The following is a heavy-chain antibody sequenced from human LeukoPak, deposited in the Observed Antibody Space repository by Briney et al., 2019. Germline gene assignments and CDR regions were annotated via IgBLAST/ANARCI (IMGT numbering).Heavy chain of an antibody. V-gene: IGHV3-7*01. CDR3: ARVSFGYSSGWYYFFDY. Sequence: GGSLRLSCAASGFTFSSYWMSWVRQAPGKGLEWVANIKQVGSEKYYVDSVKGRFTISRDNAKNSLYLQMNSLRAEDTAVYYCARVSFGYSSGWYYFFDYWGQGTLVTVSS. D-gene: IGHD6-19*01. J-gene: IGHJ4*02. CDR2: IKQVGSEK. CDR1: GFTFSSYW.